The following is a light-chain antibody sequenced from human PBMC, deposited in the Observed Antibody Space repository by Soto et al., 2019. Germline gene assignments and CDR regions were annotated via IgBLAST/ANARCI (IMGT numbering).Light chain of an antibody. Sequence: QSVLTQPPSASGTPGQRVTISCSGSSSNIGSNTVNWYHQLPGTAPKLLIYNNNQRPSGVPDRFSGSKSGTSASLAISGLQSEDEADYYCAAWDDSQNGPVFGGGTKVTVL. CDR3: AAWDDSQNGPV. V-gene: IGLV1-44*01. CDR2: NNN. J-gene: IGLJ3*02. CDR1: SSNIGSNT.